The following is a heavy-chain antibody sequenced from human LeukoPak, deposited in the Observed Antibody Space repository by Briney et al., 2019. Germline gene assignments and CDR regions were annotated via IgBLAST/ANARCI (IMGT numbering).Heavy chain of an antibody. CDR3: ARKGLCSSTSCYWDLHYFDY. CDR2: MNPNSGNT. D-gene: IGHD2-2*01. Sequence: ASMKVSCKASGYTFTSYDINWVRQATGQGLEWMGWMNPNSGNTGYAQKFQGRVTMTTDTSTSTAYMELRSLRSDDTAVYYCARKGLCSSTSCYWDLHYFDYWGQGTLVTVSS. V-gene: IGHV1-8*01. CDR1: GYTFTSYD. J-gene: IGHJ4*02.